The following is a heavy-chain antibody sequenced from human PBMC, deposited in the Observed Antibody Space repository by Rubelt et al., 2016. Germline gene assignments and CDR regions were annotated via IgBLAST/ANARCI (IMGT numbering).Heavy chain of an antibody. CDR1: GGSFSGYS. CDR3: ARRSEFVHPYGMDV. D-gene: IGHD3-3*01. CDR2: INHSGSN. V-gene: IGHV4-34*02. Sequence: QVQLQQWGAGLLKPSETLSLTCAVFGGSFSGYSRSWIRQPPGKGLEWIGEINHSGSNNYNPSLKSRATTSVDTSKKHFSRKLSSVTAADTAVYYCARRSEFVHPYGMDVWGQGTTVTVSS. J-gene: IGHJ6*02.